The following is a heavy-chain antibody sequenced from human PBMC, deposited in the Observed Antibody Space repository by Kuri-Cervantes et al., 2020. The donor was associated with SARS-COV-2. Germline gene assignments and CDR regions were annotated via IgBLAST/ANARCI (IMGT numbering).Heavy chain of an antibody. Sequence: GGSLRLSCAASGFTFSSYEMSWVRQAPGKGLEWVSAISGSGGSTYYADFVKGRFTISRDNSKNTLYLQMNSLRAEDTAVYYCAKRDLYCSSTSCYYYYYYYMDVWGKGTTVTVSS. CDR2: ISGSGGST. D-gene: IGHD2-2*01. J-gene: IGHJ6*03. CDR1: GFTFSSYE. V-gene: IGHV3-23*01. CDR3: AKRDLYCSSTSCYYYYYYYMDV.